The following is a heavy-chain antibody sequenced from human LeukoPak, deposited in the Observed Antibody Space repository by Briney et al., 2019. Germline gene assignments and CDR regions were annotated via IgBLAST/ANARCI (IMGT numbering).Heavy chain of an antibody. Sequence: EASVTVSCKVSGFTLTELSVHWVRQAAGKGLAWMGGFDPEDCEKSYAQNFQGRVTMTEDTTTDTAYMELSSLGSEDTAVYYCATRGSVLRYFDWSLDYGGQGTLVTVSS. CDR2: FDPEDCEK. CDR3: ATRGSVLRYFDWSLDY. J-gene: IGHJ4*02. CDR1: GFTLTELS. V-gene: IGHV1-24*01. D-gene: IGHD3-9*01.